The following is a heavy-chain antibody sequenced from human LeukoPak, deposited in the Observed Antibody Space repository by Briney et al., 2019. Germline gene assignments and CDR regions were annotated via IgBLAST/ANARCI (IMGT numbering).Heavy chain of an antibody. CDR1: GGSLSSYY. J-gene: IGHJ6*03. D-gene: IGHD3-10*01. CDR2: VNHSGGT. CDR3: ARARNYNSGGYSYYYFMDV. Sequence: SETLPLTCAVSGGSLSSYYWSWIRQPPGKGLEYIGEVNHSGGTNYSPSLKSRVTMSVDTSKNQFSLRVNSVTAADTAVYYCARARNYNSGGYSYYYFMDVWGKGTTVTVSS. V-gene: IGHV4-34*01.